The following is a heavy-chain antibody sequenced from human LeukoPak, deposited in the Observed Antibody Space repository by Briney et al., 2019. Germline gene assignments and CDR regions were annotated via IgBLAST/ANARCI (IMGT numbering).Heavy chain of an antibody. CDR1: GYTFTRYD. J-gene: IGHJ5*02. CDR3: ARYSSPHWTYDPPTFNWFDP. V-gene: IGHV1-8*01. Sequence: ASLKVSCKASGYTFTRYDIDWVRQATEQGLEWVGWMNPNSGNTGYAQKFQGRVTMTRNTSISTAYMELSSLRSEDTAVYYCARYSSPHWTYDPPTFNWFDPWGQGTLVTVSS. D-gene: IGHD1-7*01. CDR2: MNPNSGNT.